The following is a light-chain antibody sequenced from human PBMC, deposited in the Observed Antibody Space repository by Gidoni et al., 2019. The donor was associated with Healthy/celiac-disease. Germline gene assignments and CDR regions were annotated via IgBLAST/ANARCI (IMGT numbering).Light chain of an antibody. CDR3: QQYYSYPLT. CDR1: RGISSY. J-gene: IGKJ4*01. V-gene: IGKV1-8*01. CDR2: SAS. Sequence: ASRMTQSPSSLTESTGDRVSITCRASRGISSYLAWYQQKPGKAPKLLIYSASTLQSGVPSMFSGSGSGTDFTLTICCLQSEDFATYYCQQYYSYPLTFGGGTKVEIK.